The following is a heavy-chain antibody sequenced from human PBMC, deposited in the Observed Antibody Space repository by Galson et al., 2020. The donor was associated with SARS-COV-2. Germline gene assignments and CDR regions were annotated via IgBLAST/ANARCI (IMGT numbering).Heavy chain of an antibody. Sequence: ALVKVSCKSSGYTFTTYGVSWVRQAPGQGLEWMGSISAHNGNTNYAQKFQGRVTMTTDTSTTTAYMEVRSLTSDDTAVYYCAREGSLDYEILAGYYSYGMDVWGQGTTVTVSS. D-gene: IGHD3-9*01. V-gene: IGHV1-18*01. J-gene: IGHJ6*02. CDR2: ISAHNGNT. CDR3: AREGSLDYEILAGYYSYGMDV. CDR1: GYTFTTYG.